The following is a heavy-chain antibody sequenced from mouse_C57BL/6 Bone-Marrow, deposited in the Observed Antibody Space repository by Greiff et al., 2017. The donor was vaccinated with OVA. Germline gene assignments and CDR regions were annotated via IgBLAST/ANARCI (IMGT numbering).Heavy chain of an antibody. CDR1: GFTFSDYY. J-gene: IGHJ1*03. Sequence: EVKVVESEGGLVQPGSSMKLSCTASGFTFSDYYMAWVRQVPEKGLEWVANINYDGSSTYYLDSLKSRFIISRDNAKNILYLQMSSLKSEDTATYYCARKGGRSHWYFDVWGTGTTVTVSS. V-gene: IGHV5-16*01. CDR2: INYDGSST. CDR3: ARKGGRSHWYFDV.